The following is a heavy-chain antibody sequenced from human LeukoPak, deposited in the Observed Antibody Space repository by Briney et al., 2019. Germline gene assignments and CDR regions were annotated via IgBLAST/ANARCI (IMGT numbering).Heavy chain of an antibody. Sequence: ASVKVSCKASGGTFSSYAISWVRQAPGQGIEWMGGIIPIFGTANYAQKFQGRVTITADESTSTAYMELSSLRAEDTAVYYCARLAGDGLPLFDDWGQGTLVTVSS. CDR1: GGTFSSYA. D-gene: IGHD5-24*01. CDR2: IIPIFGTA. CDR3: ARLAGDGLPLFDD. V-gene: IGHV1-69*01. J-gene: IGHJ4*02.